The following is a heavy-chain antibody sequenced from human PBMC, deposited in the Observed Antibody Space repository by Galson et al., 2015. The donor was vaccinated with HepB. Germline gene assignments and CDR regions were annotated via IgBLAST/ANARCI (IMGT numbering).Heavy chain of an antibody. V-gene: IGHV3-23*01. J-gene: IGHJ4*02. CDR1: GFTFSNYA. CDR3: ARGPLGYCSGGSCYGAGY. Sequence: SLRVSCAASGFTFSNYAMSWVRQAPGKGLEWVSGISAGGGSPYYGDSVKGRFTISRDNSKNTLYLQMNSLRAEDTAVYYCARGPLGYCSGGSCYGAGYWGQGTLVTVSS. D-gene: IGHD2-15*01. CDR2: ISAGGGSP.